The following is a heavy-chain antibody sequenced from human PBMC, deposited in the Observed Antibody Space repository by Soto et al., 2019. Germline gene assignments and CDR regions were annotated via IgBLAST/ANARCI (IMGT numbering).Heavy chain of an antibody. CDR3: ARGGGELVEYFDY. CDR2: IYYSGST. D-gene: IGHD3-16*01. J-gene: IGHJ4*02. Sequence: SETLSLTCTVSGGSISSGGYYWSWIRQHPGKGLEWIGYIYYSGSTYYNPSLKSRVTISVDTSKNQFPLKLSSVTAADTAVYYCARGGGELVEYFDYWGQGTLVTVSS. V-gene: IGHV4-31*03. CDR1: GGSISSGGYY.